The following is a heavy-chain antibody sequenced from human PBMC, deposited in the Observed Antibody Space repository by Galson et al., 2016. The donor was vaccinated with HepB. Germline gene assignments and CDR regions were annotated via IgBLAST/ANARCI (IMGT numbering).Heavy chain of an antibody. CDR2: INPQSGDT. D-gene: IGHD5-18*01. CDR1: GYTFTVYY. J-gene: IGHJ6*02. CDR3: ARDPDFGYSYVSGHNMDV. Sequence: SVKVSCKASGYTFTVYYIHWVRQAPGQGPAWMGWINPQSGDTKYAQKFQGWVTRTRDTSISTVYMELSRPTSNDTAVYYCARDPDFGYSYVSGHNMDVWGQGSTVTVSS. V-gene: IGHV1-2*04.